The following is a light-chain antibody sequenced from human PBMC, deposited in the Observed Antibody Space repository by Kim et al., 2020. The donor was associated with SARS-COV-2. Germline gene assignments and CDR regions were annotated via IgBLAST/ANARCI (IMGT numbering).Light chain of an antibody. J-gene: IGLJ2*01. V-gene: IGLV2-23*02. CDR2: EVS. CDR3: CSYAGSSKV. CDR1: SSDVGSYNL. Sequence: QSALTQPASVSGSPGQSITISCTGTSSDVGSYNLVSWYQQHPGKAPKLMIYEVSKRPSGVSNRFSGSKSGNTASLTISGLQAEDEADYYCCSYAGSSKVFGGWTQLTVL.